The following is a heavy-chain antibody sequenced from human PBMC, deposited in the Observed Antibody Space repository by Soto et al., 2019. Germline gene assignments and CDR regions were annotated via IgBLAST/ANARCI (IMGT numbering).Heavy chain of an antibody. Sequence: GGSLKLCCAASGFTFSVSAMHGVRQASGKGLEWVGRIRSKANSYATAYAASVKGRFTISRDDSKNTAYLQMNSLKTEDTAVYYCTRQGCSSTSCYQRDPYYYYYGMDVWGQGTTVTVSS. CDR2: IRSKANSYAT. V-gene: IGHV3-73*01. J-gene: IGHJ6*02. D-gene: IGHD2-2*01. CDR1: GFTFSVSA. CDR3: TRQGCSSTSCYQRDPYYYYYGMDV.